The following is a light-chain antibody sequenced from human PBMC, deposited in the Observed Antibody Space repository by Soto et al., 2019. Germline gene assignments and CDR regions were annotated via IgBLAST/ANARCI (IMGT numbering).Light chain of an antibody. CDR1: QNLLHSDGHTY. CDR2: LGS. J-gene: IGKJ1*01. Sequence: DIVMTQSPLSLPVTPGEPASISCRSSQNLLHSDGHTYLDWFLQKPGQSPQLLIYLGSNRASGVPDRFSGSASGPDFTLKISRVEAEDVGVYYCMQTLQTPWTFGQGTKVEIK. V-gene: IGKV2-28*01. CDR3: MQTLQTPWT.